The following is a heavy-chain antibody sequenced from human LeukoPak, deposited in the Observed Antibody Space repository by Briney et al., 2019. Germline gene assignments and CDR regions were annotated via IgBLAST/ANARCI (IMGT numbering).Heavy chain of an antibody. CDR3: ARAYIVNTNGDNVYYYMDV. CDR1: GGTFTFGTAG. J-gene: IGHJ6*03. D-gene: IGHD5-24*01. CDR2: IIPLFDSP. Sequence: ASVKVSCKASGGTFTFGTAGVTWVRQASGQRLEWLGGIIPLFDSPHYAPNFQGRLTITADRFSGVAYMDLSSLSSEDTAVYYCARAYIVNTNGDNVYYYMDVWGTGTTVTVSS. V-gene: IGHV1-69*06.